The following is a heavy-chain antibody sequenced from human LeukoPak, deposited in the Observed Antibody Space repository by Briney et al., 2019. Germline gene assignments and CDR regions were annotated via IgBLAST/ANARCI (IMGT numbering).Heavy chain of an antibody. D-gene: IGHD3-3*01. CDR3: ARAARDDFWSGYYTRETDY. CDR2: MNPNSGNT. CDR1: GYTFTSYD. Sequence: ASVEVSCKASGYTFTSYDINWVRQATGQGLEWMGWMNPNSGNTGYAQKFQGRVTITRNTSISTAYMELSSLRSEDTAVYYCARAARDDFWSGYYTRETDYWGQGTLVTVSS. J-gene: IGHJ4*02. V-gene: IGHV1-8*03.